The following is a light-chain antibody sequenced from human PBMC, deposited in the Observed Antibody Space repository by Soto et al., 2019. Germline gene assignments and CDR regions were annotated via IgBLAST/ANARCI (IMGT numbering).Light chain of an antibody. CDR3: QQYNSYPWT. Sequence: DIHMTQSPSTLSASIGDRVTITCRASQSINNRLAWYQQMPGKAPKLLIYDASSLESGVPSRIRGSGSETEFTLTISSLQPDDFATYYCQQYNSYPWTFGQGTKVDIK. V-gene: IGKV1-5*01. CDR2: DAS. CDR1: QSINNR. J-gene: IGKJ1*01.